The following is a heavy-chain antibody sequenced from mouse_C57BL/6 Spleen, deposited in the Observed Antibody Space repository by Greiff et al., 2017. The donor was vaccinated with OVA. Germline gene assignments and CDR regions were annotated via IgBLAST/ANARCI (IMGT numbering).Heavy chain of an antibody. Sequence: EVMLVESGGGLVKPGGSLKLSCAASGFTFSDYGMHWVRQAPEKGLEWVAYISSGSSTIYYADTVKGRFTISRDNAKNTLFLQMTSLRSEDTAMYYCASTVVRAMDYWGQGTSVTVSS. CDR3: ASTVVRAMDY. J-gene: IGHJ4*01. V-gene: IGHV5-17*01. CDR1: GFTFSDYG. CDR2: ISSGSSTI. D-gene: IGHD1-1*01.